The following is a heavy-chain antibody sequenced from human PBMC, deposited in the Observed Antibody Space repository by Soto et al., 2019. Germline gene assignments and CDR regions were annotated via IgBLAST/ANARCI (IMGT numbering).Heavy chain of an antibody. J-gene: IGHJ6*02. V-gene: IGHV3-33*01. CDR3: ARDSNDHTYRFSPEYYYYGMDV. Sequence: QVQLVESGGGVVQPGRSLRLSCAASGFTFSSYGMHWVRQAPGKGLEWVAVIWYDGSNKYYADSVKGRFTISRDNSKNTLYLQMNSLRAEDTAVYYCARDSNDHTYRFSPEYYYYGMDVWGQGTTVTVSS. CDR2: IWYDGSNK. D-gene: IGHD3-3*01. CDR1: GFTFSSYG.